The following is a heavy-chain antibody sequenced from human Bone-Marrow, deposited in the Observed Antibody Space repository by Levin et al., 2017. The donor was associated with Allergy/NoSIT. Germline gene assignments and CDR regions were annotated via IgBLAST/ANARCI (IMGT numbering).Heavy chain of an antibody. V-gene: IGHV1-69*06. Sequence: KISCKASGGVFDNYAFSWIRQAPGEGLEWMGRVIPVFDTANYAQKFQGRVTITADRSTSTTYMALSGLRSEDTAAYYCARHRFFGDLLYSGSCEYWGQGALVNVSS. CDR2: VIPVFDTA. CDR3: ARHRFFGDLLYSGSCEY. D-gene: IGHD3-10*01. CDR1: GGVFDNYA. J-gene: IGHJ4*02.